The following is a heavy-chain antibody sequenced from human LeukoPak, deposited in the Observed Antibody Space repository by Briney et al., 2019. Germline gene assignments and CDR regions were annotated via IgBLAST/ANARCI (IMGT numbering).Heavy chain of an antibody. CDR1: GYTFTSYG. J-gene: IGHJ4*02. D-gene: IGHD4-17*01. CDR2: ISAYNGNT. Sequence: ASVKVSCKASGYTFTSYGISWVRQAPGQGLEWMGWISAYNGNTNYAQKLQGRVTMTTDTSTSTAYMELRSLRSDDTAVYYCGTTVTTLGPAIDYWGQGTLVSVSS. V-gene: IGHV1-18*01. CDR3: GTTVTTLGPAIDY.